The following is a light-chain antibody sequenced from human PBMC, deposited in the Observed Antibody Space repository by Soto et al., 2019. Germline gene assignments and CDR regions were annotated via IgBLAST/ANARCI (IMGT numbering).Light chain of an antibody. V-gene: IGKV3-20*01. CDR1: QSVPKSY. CDR2: DVS. CDR3: HQYAWSPLT. Sequence: IVLTQSPGTLSLSPGERATLSCRASQSVPKSYLGWYQQRPGQALRLLIYDVSNRATGIPDRFSGSESGTDYTLTISRLEPEDFAVYYCHQYAWSPLTFGQGTLLEIK. J-gene: IGKJ5*01.